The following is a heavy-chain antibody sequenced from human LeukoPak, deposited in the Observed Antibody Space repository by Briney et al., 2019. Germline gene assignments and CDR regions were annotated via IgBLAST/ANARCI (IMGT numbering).Heavy chain of an antibody. V-gene: IGHV4-59*01. CDR3: ASSDFWSGSPSGWFDP. CDR1: GGSISSYY. J-gene: IGHJ5*02. CDR2: IYYSGST. D-gene: IGHD3-3*01. Sequence: PSETLSLTCTVYGGSISSYYWSWIRQPPGKGLEWIGYIYYSGSTNYNPSLKSRVTISVDTSKNQFSLKLSSVTAADTAVYYCASSDFWSGSPSGWFDPWGQGTLVTVSS.